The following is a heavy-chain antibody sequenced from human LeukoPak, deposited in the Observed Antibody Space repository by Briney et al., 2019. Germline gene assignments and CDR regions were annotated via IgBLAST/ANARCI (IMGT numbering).Heavy chain of an antibody. D-gene: IGHD1-26*01. CDR3: ARGGRVGASDY. V-gene: IGHV3-7*01. J-gene: IGHJ4*02. Sequence: GGSLRLSCAASGCTFSSFWMTWVSQAQGKGLEWVANIKSDGSEKFYVDSVKGRFSISRDNAKISLYLHMNSLRVEDTAVYYCARGGRVGASDYWGQGTLVTVSS. CDR2: IKSDGSEK. CDR1: GCTFSSFW.